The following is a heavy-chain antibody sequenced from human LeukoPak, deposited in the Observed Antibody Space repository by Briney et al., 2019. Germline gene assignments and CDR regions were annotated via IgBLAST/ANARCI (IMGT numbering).Heavy chain of an antibody. CDR1: GGSISSGGYS. CDR2: IYHSGST. J-gene: IGHJ5*02. D-gene: IGHD3-22*01. CDR3: ARHYDSSGYSGNWFDP. V-gene: IGHV4-30-2*01. Sequence: TLSLTCAVSGGSISSGGYSWSWIRQPPGKGLEWIGYIYHSGSTYYNPSLKSRVTISVDRSKNQFSLKLSSVTAADTAVYYCARHYDSSGYSGNWFDPWGQGTLVTVSS.